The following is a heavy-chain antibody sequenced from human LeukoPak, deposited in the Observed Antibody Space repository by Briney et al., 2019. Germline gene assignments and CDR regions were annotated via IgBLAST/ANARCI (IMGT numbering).Heavy chain of an antibody. CDR2: INAGNGNT. CDR1: GYTFTSYA. Sequence: GASVKVSCKASGYTFTSYAMHWVRQAPGQRLEWMGWINAGNGNTKYSQKFQGRVTITRDTSASTVYMDLSSLRSEDTAVYYCARDDYSWEGYFQHWGQGTLVTVSS. V-gene: IGHV1-3*01. D-gene: IGHD4-11*01. J-gene: IGHJ1*01. CDR3: ARDDYSWEGYFQH.